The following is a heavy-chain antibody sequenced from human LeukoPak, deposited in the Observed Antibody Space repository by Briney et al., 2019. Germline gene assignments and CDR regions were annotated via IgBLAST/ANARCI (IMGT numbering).Heavy chain of an antibody. CDR2: ISSSSSTI. CDR3: ARDPWAAY. CDR1: GFTFSSYS. J-gene: IGHJ4*02. D-gene: IGHD6-13*01. Sequence: GGSLRLSRAASGFTFSSYSMNWVRQAPGKGLEWVSYISSSSSTIYYADSVKGRFTISRDNAKNSLYLQMNSLGAEDTAVYYCARDPWAAYWGQGTLVTVSS. V-gene: IGHV3-48*01.